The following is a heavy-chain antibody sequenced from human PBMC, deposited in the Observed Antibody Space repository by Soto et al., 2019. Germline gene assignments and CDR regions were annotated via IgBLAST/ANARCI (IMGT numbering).Heavy chain of an antibody. CDR1: GFSFSSDS. V-gene: IGHV3-21*01. J-gene: IGHJ5*01. CDR2: ISGSGSFM. CDR3: ARDPPTGSTLDWFDS. Sequence: EVQLVESGGGLVKPGGSLRLSCAASGFSFSSDSMGWVRQAPGKGLEWVSSISGSGSFMNYADSVKGRFTISRDNAKNSLYLQMTRLKDEDTAVYYCARDPPTGSTLDWFDSWGQGTLVTVSS. D-gene: IGHD1-7*01.